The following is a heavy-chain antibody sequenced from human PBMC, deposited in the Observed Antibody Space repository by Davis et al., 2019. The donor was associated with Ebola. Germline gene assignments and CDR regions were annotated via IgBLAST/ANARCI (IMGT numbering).Heavy chain of an antibody. CDR2: IGGSGGNK. J-gene: IGHJ5*02. CDR3: AIDADYGEYGWFDP. D-gene: IGHD4-17*01. CDR1: GFTFSSYA. Sequence: GESLKISCAASGFTFSSYAMSWVRQAPGKGLEWVSRIGGSGGNKLHADSVKGRFTISRDNSKNTLYLQMNSLRAEDTAAYYCAIDADYGEYGWFDPWGQGTLVIVSS. V-gene: IGHV3-23*01.